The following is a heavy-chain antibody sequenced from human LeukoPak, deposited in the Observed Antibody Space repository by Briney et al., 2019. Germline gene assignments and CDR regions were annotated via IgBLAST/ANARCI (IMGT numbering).Heavy chain of an antibody. Sequence: SQTLSLTCTVSGGSISSSSYYWGWIRQPPGKGLEWIGTVYYSGNTYYNPSLMSRVTISVDTSKNQFSLRLRSVTAADTAVYYCARLLTNSGCFDYWGQGTLVIVSS. J-gene: IGHJ4*02. CDR1: GGSISSSSYY. CDR3: ARLLTNSGCFDY. CDR2: VYYSGNT. V-gene: IGHV4-39*01. D-gene: IGHD6-19*01.